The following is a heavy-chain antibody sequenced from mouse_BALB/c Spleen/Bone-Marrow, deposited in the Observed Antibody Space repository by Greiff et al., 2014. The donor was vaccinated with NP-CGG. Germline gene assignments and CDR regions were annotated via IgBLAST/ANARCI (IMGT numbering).Heavy chain of an antibody. CDR2: IWAGGGT. CDR3: VSELGGFAY. V-gene: IGHV2-9*02. CDR1: GFSLNNYG. J-gene: IGHJ3*01. Sequence: VQLQESGPGLVAPSQSLSISCTVSGFSLNNYGVQWVRQPPGKGLEWLGVIWAGGGTNYNSTLMSGLSVIKDNSKSQVFLKMNSLQTDDTAMYYCVSELGGFAYWGQGTLVTVSA.